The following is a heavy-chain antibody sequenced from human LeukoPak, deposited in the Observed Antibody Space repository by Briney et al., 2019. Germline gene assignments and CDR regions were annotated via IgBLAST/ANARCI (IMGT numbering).Heavy chain of an antibody. CDR2: ISTEIGNT. CDR3: ARDRYGYCGGGSCFLFDY. J-gene: IGHJ4*02. Sequence: ASVKVSCKASGYSFHDFGISWVRQAPGQGLGWMGWISTEIGNTNYAQRLQGRVTMTRDTSTSTVYMELTSLRSDDTAVYYCARDRYGYCGGGSCFLFDYWGQGTLVTVSS. CDR1: GYSFHDFG. V-gene: IGHV1-18*04. D-gene: IGHD2-15*01.